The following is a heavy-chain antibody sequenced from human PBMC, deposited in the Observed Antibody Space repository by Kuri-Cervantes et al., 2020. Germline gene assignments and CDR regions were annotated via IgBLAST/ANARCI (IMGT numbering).Heavy chain of an antibody. CDR2: ISSGSSYI. V-gene: IGHV3-21*01. Sequence: GGSLRLSCAASGFTFSSYSMNWVRQAPGKGLEWVSSISSGSSYIYYGDSVKGRFTISRDNAENSLYLQMNSLRAEDTAVYSCVRGGYNYGYLFDYWGQGTLVTVSS. CDR3: VRGGYNYGYLFDY. J-gene: IGHJ4*02. D-gene: IGHD5-18*01. CDR1: GFTFSSYS.